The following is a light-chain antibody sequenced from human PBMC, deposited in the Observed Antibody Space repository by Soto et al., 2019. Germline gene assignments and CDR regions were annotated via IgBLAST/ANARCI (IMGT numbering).Light chain of an antibody. Sequence: DIQMTQSPSSLSASVGDRVTITCRASQTIRTYLNWYQQKPGKAPNLLIHAASSLQSGVPSRFSGSGSGTDFTITIGSLQPEDFATYYCQQSYLAPPTFGQGTKVEIK. CDR2: AAS. V-gene: IGKV1-39*01. CDR1: QTIRTY. CDR3: QQSYLAPPT. J-gene: IGKJ1*01.